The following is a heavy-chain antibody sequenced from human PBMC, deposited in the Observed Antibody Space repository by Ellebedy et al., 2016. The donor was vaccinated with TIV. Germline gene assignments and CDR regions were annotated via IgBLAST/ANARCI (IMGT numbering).Heavy chain of an antibody. CDR3: ATDRGYFTFDY. D-gene: IGHD3-9*01. Sequence: GESLKISCAASGFTFTDYYMSWIRQAPGKGQEWISYISSSGSTIYYADSVKGRFTISRDSAKKSLYLQMNSLRADDTAVYYCATDRGYFTFDYWGQGSLITVSS. V-gene: IGHV3-11*01. J-gene: IGHJ4*02. CDR2: ISSSGSTI. CDR1: GFTFTDYY.